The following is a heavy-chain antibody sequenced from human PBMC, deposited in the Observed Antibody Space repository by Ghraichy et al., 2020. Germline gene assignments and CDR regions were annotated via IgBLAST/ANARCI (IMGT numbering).Heavy chain of an antibody. CDR1: GGSISSSSYY. CDR2: IYYSGST. V-gene: IGHV4-39*01. D-gene: IGHD3-10*01. J-gene: IGHJ4*02. CDR3: ARGPDRELWFGELWRVGCFDY. Sequence: SQTLTLTCTVSGGSISSSSYYWGWIRQPPGKGLEWIGSIYYSGSTYYNPSLKSRVTISVDTSKNQFSLKLSSVTAAVTAVYYCARGPDRELWFGELWRVGCFDYWGQGTLVTVSS.